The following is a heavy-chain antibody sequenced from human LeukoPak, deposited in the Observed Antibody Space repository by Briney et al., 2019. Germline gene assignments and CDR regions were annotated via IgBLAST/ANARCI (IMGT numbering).Heavy chain of an antibody. J-gene: IGHJ4*02. V-gene: IGHV3-30*18. CDR2: ISYDGSNK. CDR1: GFTFSSYG. D-gene: IGHD3-22*01. CDR3: TKAKGQSWLFSHY. Sequence: GGSLRLSCAASGFTFSSYGMHWVRQAPGKGLEWVAVISYDGSNKYYADSVKGRFTVSRDNSKSTVYLQMNDLRGEDTAVYYCTKAKGQSWLFSHYWGRGTLVTVSS.